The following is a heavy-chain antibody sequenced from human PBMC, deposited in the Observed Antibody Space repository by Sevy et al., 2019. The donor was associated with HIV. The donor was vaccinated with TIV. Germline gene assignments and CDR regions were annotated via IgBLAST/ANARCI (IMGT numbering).Heavy chain of an antibody. D-gene: IGHD5-12*01. CDR3: ARGLATADTPEYYFDS. Sequence: GGSLRLSCTTSGFTFDDYAMSWFRQAPGKGLEWVAFITRNSYEAYGGTTEYAASVKGRYIISRDDSKSIAYLQMNSLKTEDTAVYYCARGLATADTPEYYFDSWGQGTLVIVSS. CDR2: ITRNSYEAYGGTT. V-gene: IGHV3-49*03. CDR1: GFTFDDYA. J-gene: IGHJ4*02.